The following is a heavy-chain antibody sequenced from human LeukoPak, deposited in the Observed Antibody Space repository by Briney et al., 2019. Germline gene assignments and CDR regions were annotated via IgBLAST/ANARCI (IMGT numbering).Heavy chain of an antibody. D-gene: IGHD6-25*01. V-gene: IGHV4-30-2*01. J-gene: IGHJ4*02. CDR2: IYHSGST. CDR3: ARDGYSGAWILDY. CDR1: GGSISSGGYS. Sequence: PSETLSLTCTVSGGSISSGGYSWSWIRQPPGKGLEWIGYIYHSGSTYYNPSLKSRVTISVDTSKNQFSLQMSSVTAADSAVYYCARDGYSGAWILDYWGQGTRVTVSS.